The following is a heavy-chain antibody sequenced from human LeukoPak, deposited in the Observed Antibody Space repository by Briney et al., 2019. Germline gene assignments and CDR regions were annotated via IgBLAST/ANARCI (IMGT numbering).Heavy chain of an antibody. Sequence: DPGGSLRLSCAASGFTFSSYALSWVRQPPGKGLEWVSTISAPGGNTYYADSVTGRFTISRDSSKSTLYLQMNSLRAEDTAVYYCAKGGGYSRNVFDIWGKGKRVPFFS. D-gene: IGHD2-15*01. CDR2: ISAPGGNT. V-gene: IGHV3-23*01. J-gene: IGHJ3*02. CDR1: GFTFSSYA. CDR3: AKGGGYSRNVFDI.